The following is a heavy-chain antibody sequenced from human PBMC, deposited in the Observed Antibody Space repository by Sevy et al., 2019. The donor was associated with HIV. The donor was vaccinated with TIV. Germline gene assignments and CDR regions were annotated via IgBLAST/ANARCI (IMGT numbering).Heavy chain of an antibody. Sequence: GGSLRLSCAASGFTFSSYAMSWVRQAPGKGLEWVSAISGSGGSTYYADSGKGRFTISRDNSKNTLYLQMHSLRAEDMAVYYCAKGVLGGYCSGGSCYSESSDYYYGMDVWGQGTTVTVSS. V-gene: IGHV3-23*01. CDR1: GFTFSSYA. D-gene: IGHD2-15*01. J-gene: IGHJ6*02. CDR3: AKGVLGGYCSGGSCYSESSDYYYGMDV. CDR2: ISGSGGST.